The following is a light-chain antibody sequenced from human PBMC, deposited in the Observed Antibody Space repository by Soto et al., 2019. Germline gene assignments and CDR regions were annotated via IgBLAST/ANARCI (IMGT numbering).Light chain of an antibody. V-gene: IGKV3-20*01. CDR2: GAS. Sequence: EIWLTQSPATLSSSPGERATLSCRASQSVSSYLAWYQQKPGQAPRLLIYGASNRATGIPDRLSGSGSGTEFTLTISRLAPEDFAVYYCQQYGSSGTFGHGTKVDIK. CDR3: QQYGSSGT. J-gene: IGKJ1*01. CDR1: QSVSSY.